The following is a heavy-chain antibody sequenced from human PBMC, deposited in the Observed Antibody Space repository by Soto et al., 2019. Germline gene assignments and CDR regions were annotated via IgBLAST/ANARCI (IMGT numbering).Heavy chain of an antibody. CDR3: ARKHWLNDGMDV. V-gene: IGHV5-51*01. CDR2: ISAGDPDT. CDR1: GYTFSNYW. Sequence: GESLKISCKASGYTFSNYWIAWVRQLPGKGLEWMGIISAGDPDTRYSPPFQGQVTISVDKSTFTSYLQWDSLKASDTATYYCARKHWLNDGMDVWGQGTMVNVSS. D-gene: IGHD6-19*01. J-gene: IGHJ6*02.